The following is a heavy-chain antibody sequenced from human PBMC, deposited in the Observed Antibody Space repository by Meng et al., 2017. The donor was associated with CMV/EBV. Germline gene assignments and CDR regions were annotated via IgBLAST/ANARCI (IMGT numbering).Heavy chain of an antibody. J-gene: IGHJ6*02. CDR2: MYYSGST. CDR3: ARYNWNFDYYYGMDV. V-gene: IGHV4-59*01. CDR1: GGSISSYY. D-gene: IGHD1-7*01. Sequence: SETLSLTCTVSGGSISSYYWSWIRQPPGKGLEWIGYMYYSGSTNYNPSLKSRVTISVDTSKNQFSLKLSSVTAADTAVYYCARYNWNFDYYYGMDVWGQGTTVTVSS.